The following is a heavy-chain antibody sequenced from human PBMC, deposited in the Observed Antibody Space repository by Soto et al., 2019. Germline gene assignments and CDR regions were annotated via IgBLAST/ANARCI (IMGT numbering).Heavy chain of an antibody. Sequence: QVQLVESGGGVVQPGGSLTLSCAASGFTFSSHGMHWVRLAPGRGLEWVAVFSYDGINKHYGDSVKGRFTISRDNSKNTVSLQMNSLRVEDTAVYYCASEQGYGWYRVADYWGQGTLVTVSS. D-gene: IGHD6-19*01. CDR2: FSYDGINK. CDR3: ASEQGYGWYRVADY. CDR1: GFTFSSHG. V-gene: IGHV3-30*03. J-gene: IGHJ4*02.